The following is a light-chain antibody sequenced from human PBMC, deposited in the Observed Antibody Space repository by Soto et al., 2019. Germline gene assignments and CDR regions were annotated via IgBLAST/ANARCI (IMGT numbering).Light chain of an antibody. Sequence: DIQMTQSPSSVSASVGDRVTVSSRASQGISSWLAWYQKKPGKAPKLLIYAASSLQSGVPSRFSGSGSGTDFTLTISSLQPEDCAIYFCQQANSFPITFGQGTRLEIK. CDR3: QQANSFPIT. CDR1: QGISSW. V-gene: IGKV1-12*01. J-gene: IGKJ5*01. CDR2: AAS.